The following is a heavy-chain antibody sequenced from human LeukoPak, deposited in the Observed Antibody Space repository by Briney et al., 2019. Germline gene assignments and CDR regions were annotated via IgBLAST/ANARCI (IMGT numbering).Heavy chain of an antibody. V-gene: IGHV1-69*02. D-gene: IGHD2-2*01. Sequence: GASVKVSCKASGGTFSSYTISWVRQAPGQGLEWMGRIIPILGIANYAQKFQGRVTITADESTSTAYMELSSLRSEDTAVYYCHCSSTSCYLQGFDPWGQGTLVTVSS. CDR1: GGTFSSYT. J-gene: IGHJ5*02. CDR2: IIPILGIA. CDR3: HCSSTSCYLQGFDP.